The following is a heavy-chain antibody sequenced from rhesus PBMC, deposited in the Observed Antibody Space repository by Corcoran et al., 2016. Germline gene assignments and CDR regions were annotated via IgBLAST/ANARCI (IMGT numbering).Heavy chain of an antibody. CDR2: ISGSSGST. V-gene: IGHV4-165*01. Sequence: QVQLQESGPGLVKPSETLSLTCAVSGGSFSGYYWGWIRQPPGKGLEWIGYISGSSGSTDYNPSLKSRVTISTDTSKNQFSLKLSSVTAADTAVYYCARDRTPGIAAAGTPDYWGQGVLVTVSS. CDR3: ARDRTPGIAAAGTPDY. J-gene: IGHJ4*01. D-gene: IGHD6-31*01. CDR1: GGSFSGYY.